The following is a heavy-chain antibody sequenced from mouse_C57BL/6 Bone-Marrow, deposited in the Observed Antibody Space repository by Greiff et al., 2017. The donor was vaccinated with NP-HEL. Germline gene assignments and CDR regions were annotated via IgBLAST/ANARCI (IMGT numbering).Heavy chain of an antibody. V-gene: IGHV1-81*01. CDR3: ARWDYYGSSYYFDY. J-gene: IGHJ2*01. Sequence: QVQLQQSGAELARPGASVKLSCKASGYTFTSYGISWVKQRTGQGLEWIGEIYPRSGNTYSNEKFKGKATLTADKSSSTAYMELRSLTSEDSAVYFCARWDYYGSSYYFDYWGQGTTLTVSS. D-gene: IGHD1-1*01. CDR2: IYPRSGNT. CDR1: GYTFTSYG.